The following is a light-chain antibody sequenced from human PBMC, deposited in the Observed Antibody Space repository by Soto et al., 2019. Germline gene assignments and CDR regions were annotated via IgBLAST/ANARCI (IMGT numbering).Light chain of an antibody. V-gene: IGKV3-15*01. Sequence: EIVMTQSPATLSVSPGERATLSCRASQSVSSNLAWYQQKPGQAPRLLIYGASTRATGIPARFSGSGSGTEFTLTISSRQSEAFAVDYCQQYNNWPPWAFGQGTKVEIK. CDR3: QQYNNWPPWA. CDR1: QSVSSN. CDR2: GAS. J-gene: IGKJ1*01.